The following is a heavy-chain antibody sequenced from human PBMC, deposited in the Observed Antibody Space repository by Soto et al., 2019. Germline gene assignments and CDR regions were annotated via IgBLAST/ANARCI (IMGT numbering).Heavy chain of an antibody. CDR2: INPNSGGI. CDR3: ARYYYSSDWRFGY. D-gene: IGHD6-19*01. CDR1: GYTFTGYY. J-gene: IGHJ4*02. V-gene: IGHV1-2*02. Sequence: QVQLVQSGAEVKKPGASVKVSCKASGYTFTGYYMHWVRQAPGQGLEWMGWINPNSGGINYAQKFQGRVTMTRDTSISTAYMELSRLRSDDTAVYYCARYYYSSDWRFGYWGQGTLATVSS.